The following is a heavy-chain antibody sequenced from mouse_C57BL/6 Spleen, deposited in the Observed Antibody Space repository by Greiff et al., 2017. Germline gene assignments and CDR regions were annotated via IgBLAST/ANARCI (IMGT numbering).Heavy chain of an antibody. D-gene: IGHD1-1*01. CDR3: ASDIYYYGSSPYFDV. J-gene: IGHJ1*03. Sequence: QVQLQQPGAELVRPGSSVKLSCKASGYTFTSYWMHWVKQRPIQGLEWIGNIDPSDSETHYNQKFKDKATLTVDKSSSTAYMQLSSLTSEDSAVYDCASDIYYYGSSPYFDVWGTGTTVTVSS. CDR1: GYTFTSYW. CDR2: IDPSDSET. V-gene: IGHV1-52*01.